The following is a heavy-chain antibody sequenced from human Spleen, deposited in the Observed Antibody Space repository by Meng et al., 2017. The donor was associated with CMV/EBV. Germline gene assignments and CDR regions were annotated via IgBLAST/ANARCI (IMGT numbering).Heavy chain of an antibody. Sequence: TFSTYTMNWVRQAPGKGLEWVSSISSSSDYISYADSVRGRFTISRDNAKNSVYLQMTGLRAEDTAVYYCARDPLIVIVPSTTNWFDPWGQGTLVTVSS. V-gene: IGHV3-21*01. D-gene: IGHD2/OR15-2a*01. CDR2: ISSSSDYI. J-gene: IGHJ5*02. CDR3: ARDPLIVIVPSTTNWFDP. CDR1: TFSTYT.